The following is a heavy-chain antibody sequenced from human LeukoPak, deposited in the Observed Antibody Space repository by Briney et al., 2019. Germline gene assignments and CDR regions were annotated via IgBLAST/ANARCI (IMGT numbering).Heavy chain of an antibody. V-gene: IGHV3-21*01. CDR2: ISSSSSYI. J-gene: IGHJ6*02. CDR1: GFTFSSYS. D-gene: IGHD6-19*01. Sequence: NPGGSLRLSCAASGFTFSSYSMNWVRQAPGKGLEWVSSISSSSSYIYYADSVKGRFTISRDNAKNSLYLQMNSLRAEDTAVYYCARVKSHEPYSSGWYGWNYYGMDVWGQGTTVTVSS. CDR3: ARVKSHEPYSSGWYGWNYYGMDV.